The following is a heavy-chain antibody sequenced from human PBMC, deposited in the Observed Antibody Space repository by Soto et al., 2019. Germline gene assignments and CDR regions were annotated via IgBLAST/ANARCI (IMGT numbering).Heavy chain of an antibody. CDR2: IKSKPDGGTI. Sequence: LRLSCTASGFTFSNAWMNWVRQAPGKGLEWVARIKSKPDGGTIDYAAPVKGRFTISRDDSKNTLYVQMNSLESEDTAVYYCSTGGYYFDYWGQGTLVTVSS. CDR1: GFTFSNAW. CDR3: STGGYYFDY. V-gene: IGHV3-15*01. J-gene: IGHJ4*02.